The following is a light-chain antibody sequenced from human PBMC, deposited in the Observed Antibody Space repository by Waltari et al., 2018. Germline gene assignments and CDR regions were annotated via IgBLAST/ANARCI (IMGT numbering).Light chain of an antibody. J-gene: IGLJ2*01. CDR2: EDD. V-gene: IGLV3-1*01. Sequence: SYDLTQPTSVSVSPGQTGSISCSGDNLGDEHACWYQKKAGQSPILVIFEDDKRPSGIPERFAGSKSGNTATLTISGAQSSDEADYYCQSYDSRLSVVVFGGGTKLTVL. CDR3: QSYDSRLSVVV. CDR1: NLGDEH.